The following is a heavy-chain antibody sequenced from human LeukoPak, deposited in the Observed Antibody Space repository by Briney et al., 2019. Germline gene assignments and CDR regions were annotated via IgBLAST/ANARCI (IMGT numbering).Heavy chain of an antibody. CDR3: ARRFMVRGATGFDP. J-gene: IGHJ5*02. CDR2: IYYSGST. CDR1: GGSISSNSYY. V-gene: IGHV4-39*01. Sequence: SETLSLTCTVSGGSISSNSYYWGRIRQPPGKGLEWIGSIYYSGSTYYNPSLKSRVTISVDTSNNQFSLKLSSVTAADTAVYYCARRFMVRGATGFDPWGQGTLVTVSS. D-gene: IGHD3-10*01.